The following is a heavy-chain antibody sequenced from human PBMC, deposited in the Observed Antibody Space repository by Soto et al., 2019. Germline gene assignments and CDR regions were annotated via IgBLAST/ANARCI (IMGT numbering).Heavy chain of an antibody. J-gene: IGHJ5*02. CDR3: ARGTDIVVVPAAATGWFDP. D-gene: IGHD2-2*01. CDR1: GGTFSSYP. Sequence: SVKVSCKASGGTFSSYPISWVRQAPGQGLEWMGGIIPIFGTANYAQKFQGRVTITADESTSTAYMELSSLRPEDTAVYYCARGTDIVVVPAAATGWFDPWGQGTLVTVSS. CDR2: IIPIFGTA. V-gene: IGHV1-69*13.